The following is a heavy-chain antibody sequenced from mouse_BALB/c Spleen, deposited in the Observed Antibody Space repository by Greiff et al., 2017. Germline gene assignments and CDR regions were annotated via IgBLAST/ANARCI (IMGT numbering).Heavy chain of an antibody. J-gene: IGHJ2*01. CDR3: SRGVGALPFYYFDY. D-gene: IGHD2-10*01. V-gene: IGHV5-6-5*01. CDR1: GFTFSSYA. CDR2: ISSGGST. Sequence: EVQLVESGGGLVKPGGSLKLSCAASGFTFSSYAMSWVRQTPEKRLEWVASISSGGSTYYPDSVKGRFTISRDNARNILYLQMSRLRSEDTAMYSFSRGVGALPFYYFDYWGQGTTLTVSS.